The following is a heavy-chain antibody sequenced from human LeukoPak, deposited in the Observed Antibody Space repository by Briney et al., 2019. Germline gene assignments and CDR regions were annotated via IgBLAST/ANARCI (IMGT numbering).Heavy chain of an antibody. CDR3: AKVVISSGWQISDY. CDR1: GFTFSSYA. CDR2: ISGSGGST. V-gene: IGHV3-23*01. J-gene: IGHJ4*02. D-gene: IGHD6-19*01. Sequence: GGSLRLSCAASGFTFSSYAMSWVRQAPGKGLEWVSAISGSGGSTYYADSVKGRFTISRDNSKNTLYLQMNSLRAEDTAVYYCAKVVISSGWQISDYWGQGTLVTVSS.